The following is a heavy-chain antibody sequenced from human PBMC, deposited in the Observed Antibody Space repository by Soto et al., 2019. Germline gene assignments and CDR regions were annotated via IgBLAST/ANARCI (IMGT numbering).Heavy chain of an antibody. CDR2: INPSGGST. J-gene: IGHJ6*02. D-gene: IGHD3-3*01. V-gene: IGHV1-46*01. Sequence: VKVSCKASGFTLTAYYMNWVRQAPGQGLEWMGIINPSGGSTSYAQKFQGRVTMTRDTSTSTVYMELSSLRSEDTAVYYCAREYYDFWSGYDRVYYYYGMDVWGQGTTVTVSS. CDR1: GFTLTAYY. CDR3: AREYYDFWSGYDRVYYYYGMDV.